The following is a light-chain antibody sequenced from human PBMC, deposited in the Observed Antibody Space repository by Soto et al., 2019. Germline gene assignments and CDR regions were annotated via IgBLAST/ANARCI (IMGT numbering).Light chain of an antibody. J-gene: IGKJ1*01. CDR1: QSFIGTY. Sequence: EIVLTQSPGTLSLSPGERAILSCRASQSFIGTYLAWYQQKPGQAPRLLMYGVSSRATGVPDRFSGSGSRTDFTLTISSLEPEDFAVYYCQQYGNLPWTFGQGTKVEIK. CDR3: QQYGNLPWT. CDR2: GVS. V-gene: IGKV3-20*01.